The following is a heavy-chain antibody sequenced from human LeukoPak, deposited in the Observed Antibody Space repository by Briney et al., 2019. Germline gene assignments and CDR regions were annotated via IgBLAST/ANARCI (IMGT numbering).Heavy chain of an antibody. J-gene: IGHJ5*02. CDR1: GGTFSSYA. CDR3: ARDKVEMATVEVEFDP. Sequence: SVKVSCKASGGTFSSYAISWVRQAPGQGLEWMGGIIPIFGTANYAQKLQGRVTMTTDTSTSTAYMELRSLRSDDTAVYYCARDKVEMATVEVEFDPWGQGTLVTVSS. CDR2: IIPIFGTA. V-gene: IGHV1-69*05. D-gene: IGHD5-24*01.